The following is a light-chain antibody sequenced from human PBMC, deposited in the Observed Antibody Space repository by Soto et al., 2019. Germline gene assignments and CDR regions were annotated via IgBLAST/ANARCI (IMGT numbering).Light chain of an antibody. CDR1: SSNIGAGYD. CDR2: GNS. J-gene: IGLJ2*01. Sequence: QSVLTQSPSVSGAPGQRVTISCTGSSSNIGAGYDVNWYQQLPGTAPKVLIYGNSNRPSGVPDRFSGSKSGASASLAITGLQAEDEADYYCQSYDSSLSTSVFGGGTKVTVL. V-gene: IGLV1-40*01. CDR3: QSYDSSLSTSV.